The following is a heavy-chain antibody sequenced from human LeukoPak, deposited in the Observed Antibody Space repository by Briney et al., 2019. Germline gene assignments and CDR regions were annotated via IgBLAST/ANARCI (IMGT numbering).Heavy chain of an antibody. CDR1: GFTFSTYA. CDR2: ISGTGGST. J-gene: IGHJ4*02. CDR3: ARDFDYGGNSGTDY. D-gene: IGHD4-23*01. Sequence: GGSLRLSCAASGFTFSTYAMTWVRQAPGKGLEWVSLISGTGGSTYYADSVKGRFTISRDNSKNTLYLQMNSLRAEDTAVYYCARDFDYGGNSGTDYWGQGTLVTVSS. V-gene: IGHV3-23*01.